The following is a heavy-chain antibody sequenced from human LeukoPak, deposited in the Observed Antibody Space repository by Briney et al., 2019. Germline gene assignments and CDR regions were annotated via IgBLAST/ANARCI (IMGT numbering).Heavy chain of an antibody. Sequence: ASVKVSCKVSGYTLTELSMHWVRQAPGKGLEWMGGFDPEDGETIYAQKFQGRVTMTEDTSTDTAYMELSSLRSEDTAVYYCAKDASGSYWYYFDYWGQGTLVTVSS. CDR1: GYTLTELS. CDR3: AKDASGSYWYYFDY. CDR2: FDPEDGET. D-gene: IGHD1-26*01. J-gene: IGHJ4*02. V-gene: IGHV1-24*01.